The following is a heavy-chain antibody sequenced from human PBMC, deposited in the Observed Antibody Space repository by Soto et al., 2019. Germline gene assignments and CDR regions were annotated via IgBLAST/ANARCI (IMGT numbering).Heavy chain of an antibody. CDR1: GFTFSSYS. CDR2: ITRNSDI. Sequence: PAGSLSLSCAASGFTFSSYSIHWVRQAPGRGLEWVSAITRNSDIYYADSVKGRFTISRDNAKNSVSLQMDSLRAEDTAVYYCAREENAWPLAYGLDAWGQGTPVTVS. D-gene: IGHD2-2*01. J-gene: IGHJ6*02. CDR3: AREENAWPLAYGLDA. V-gene: IGHV3-21*01.